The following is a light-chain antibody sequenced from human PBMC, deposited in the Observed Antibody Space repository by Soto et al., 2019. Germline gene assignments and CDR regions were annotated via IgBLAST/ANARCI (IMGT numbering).Light chain of an antibody. Sequence: DIQMTQSPSSLSASVGDRVTITCRASQDIRNFLAWYQQKPGKVPKLLIYAASTLESGVPSRFSGSGSGTDFTLTISSLQPADVATYYCQKYNSAPCTFGQGTKVEI. CDR2: AAS. CDR3: QKYNSAPCT. V-gene: IGKV1-27*01. CDR1: QDIRNF. J-gene: IGKJ1*01.